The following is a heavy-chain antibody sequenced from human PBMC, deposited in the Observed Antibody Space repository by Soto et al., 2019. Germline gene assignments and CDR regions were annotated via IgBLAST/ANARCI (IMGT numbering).Heavy chain of an antibody. CDR1: GFTFTSSA. CDR3: AAPSYYDSSGYYLYYYYYGMDV. V-gene: IGHV1-58*01. Sequence: VASVKVSCKASGFTFTSSAVQWVRQARGQRLEWIGWIVVGSGNTNYAQKFQERVTITRDMSTSTAYMELSSLRSEDTAVYYCAAPSYYDSSGYYLYYYYYGMDVWGQGTTVTVSS. D-gene: IGHD3-22*01. CDR2: IVVGSGNT. J-gene: IGHJ6*02.